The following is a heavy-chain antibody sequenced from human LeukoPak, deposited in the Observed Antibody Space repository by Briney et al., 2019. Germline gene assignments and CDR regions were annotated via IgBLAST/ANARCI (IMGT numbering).Heavy chain of an antibody. CDR1: GFTFSNYW. CDR2: INTDGSST. CDR3: IRSDYYGSGSDYTYYFDY. Sequence: PGGSLRLSCAASGFTFSNYWMHWVRQASGKGLVWVSRINTDGSSTTYADSVKGRFTISRDNAKNTLYLQMNSLRAEDTAVYYCIRSDYYGSGSDYTYYFDYWGQGTLFTVSS. J-gene: IGHJ4*02. D-gene: IGHD3-10*01. V-gene: IGHV3-74*01.